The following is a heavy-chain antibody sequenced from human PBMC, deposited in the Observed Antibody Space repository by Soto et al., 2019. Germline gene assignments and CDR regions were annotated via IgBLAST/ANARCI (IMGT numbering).Heavy chain of an antibody. D-gene: IGHD6-25*01. Sequence: QLQLVQSGVEVKMPGASVKVSCKASGYTFTRYGINWVRQAPGQGLEWMGCIDPYNGNTNYTQKVQGRVTMTTDTSTGTAYMELRSLTSDETAIYYYTRGPRPDVIEAARWFDPCGQGTLVTVSS. CDR2: IDPYNGNT. J-gene: IGHJ5*02. CDR1: GYTFTRYG. V-gene: IGHV1-18*01. CDR3: TRGPRPDVIEAARWFDP.